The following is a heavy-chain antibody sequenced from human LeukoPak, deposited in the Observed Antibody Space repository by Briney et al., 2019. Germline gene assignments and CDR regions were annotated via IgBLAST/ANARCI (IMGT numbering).Heavy chain of an antibody. Sequence: GGSLRLSCAASGFTFSDDYVECARQAPGKGLEWIGRSRNKAKSYTTEYAASVKGRFTISRDDSKNSVHLQMNSLKTEDTAMYYCARGRLANATWPTFDFCGQGTLVTVSS. CDR1: GFTFSDDY. CDR3: ARGRLANATWPTFDF. V-gene: IGHV3-72*01. J-gene: IGHJ4*02. D-gene: IGHD2-15*01. CDR2: SRNKAKSYTT.